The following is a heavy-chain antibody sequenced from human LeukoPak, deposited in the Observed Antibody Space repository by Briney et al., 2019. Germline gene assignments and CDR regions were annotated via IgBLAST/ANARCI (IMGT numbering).Heavy chain of an antibody. Sequence: GVSLRLSCAASGFTFRSYAMSWVRQARGKGLEWVSAISGSGGSTYYADSVKGRFTISRDNSKTTLYLQMNSLRAEDTAVYYCAKDAGLPDWIDSGYDPAYYFDYWGQGTLVTVSS. CDR1: GFTFRSYA. CDR3: AKDAGLPDWIDSGYDPAYYFDY. CDR2: ISGSGGST. V-gene: IGHV3-23*01. D-gene: IGHD5-12*01. J-gene: IGHJ4*02.